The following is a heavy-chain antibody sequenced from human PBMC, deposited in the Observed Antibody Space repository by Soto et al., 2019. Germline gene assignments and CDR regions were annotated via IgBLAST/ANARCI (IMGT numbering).Heavy chain of an antibody. D-gene: IGHD3-22*01. CDR2: IIPIFGTA. V-gene: IGHV1-69*01. CDR1: GGTFSSYA. J-gene: IGHJ4*02. CDR3: ARETYYYDSSGYPFDY. Sequence: QVQLVQSGAEVKKPGSSVRVSCKASGGTFSSYAISWVRQAPGQGLEWMGGIIPIFGTANYAQKFQGRVTITADESTSTAYMELSSLRSEDTAVYYCARETYYYDSSGYPFDYWGQGTLVTVSS.